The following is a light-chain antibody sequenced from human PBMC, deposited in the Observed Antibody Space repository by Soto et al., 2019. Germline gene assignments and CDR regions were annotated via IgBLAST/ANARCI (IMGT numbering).Light chain of an antibody. CDR2: AAS. Sequence: DIQMTQSPSSLSASVGDRVTITCRASQSISSYLNWYQQKPGKAPKLLIYAASSLQSGVRSRFSGSGSGTEFTLPISSLLPEDFATYYYQQSDTTPALPFGGGTQVEMK. CDR1: QSISSY. V-gene: IGKV1-39*01. CDR3: QQSDTTPALP. J-gene: IGKJ4*01.